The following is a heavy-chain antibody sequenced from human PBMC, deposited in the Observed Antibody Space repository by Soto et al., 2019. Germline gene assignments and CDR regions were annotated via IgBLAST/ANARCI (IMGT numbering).Heavy chain of an antibody. CDR2: IYYSGST. V-gene: IGHV4-59*01. CDR1: GGSMSNYY. CDR3: AGTHSTDFDY. Sequence: SETLSLTCTGSGGSMSNYYWSWIRQPPGKGLEWIGYIYYSGSTNYNPSLKSRVTISVDTSKNQFSLRLSSVTAADTAVYYCAGTHSTDFDYWGPGTLVTVSS. D-gene: IGHD1-1*01. J-gene: IGHJ4*02.